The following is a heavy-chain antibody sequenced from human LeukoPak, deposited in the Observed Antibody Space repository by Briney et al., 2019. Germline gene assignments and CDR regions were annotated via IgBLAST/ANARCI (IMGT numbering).Heavy chain of an antibody. Sequence: ASVKVSCKAFGYTFTNYDINWVRQATGQGLEWMGWMNPNSGNTGYAQKFQGRVTITRNTSISTAYMELSSLRSEDTAVYYCARNLNPRRFDPWGQGTLVTVSS. CDR3: ARNLNPRRFDP. CDR1: GYTFTNYD. D-gene: IGHD1-14*01. CDR2: MNPNSGNT. J-gene: IGHJ5*02. V-gene: IGHV1-8*03.